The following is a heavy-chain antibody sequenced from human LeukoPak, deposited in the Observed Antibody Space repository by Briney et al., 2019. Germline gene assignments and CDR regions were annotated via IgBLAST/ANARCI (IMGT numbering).Heavy chain of an antibody. D-gene: IGHD1-14*01. CDR3: AKKYNTGLDP. J-gene: IGHJ5*02. Sequence: SETLSLTCTVSGGSINNYYWSWIRQPAGKGPEWIGRIYSTGSTYYNPSLKSRVTLSVDTSKNQFSLELTSVTPADTAVYYCAKKYNTGLDPWGQGTLVTVSS. CDR2: IYSTGST. V-gene: IGHV4-4*07. CDR1: GGSINNYY.